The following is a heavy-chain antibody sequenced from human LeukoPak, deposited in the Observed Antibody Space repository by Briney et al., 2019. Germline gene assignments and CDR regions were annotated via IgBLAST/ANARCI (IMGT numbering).Heavy chain of an antibody. CDR3: ARGQFPQLRLNWFDP. CDR2: INHSGST. Sequence: SETLSLTCAVYGGSFSGYYWSWIRQPPGRGLDWIGEINHSGSTNYNPSLNSRVTISVDTYKNQFSLKLSSVTAADTAVYYCARGQFPQLRLNWFDPWGQGTLVTVSS. D-gene: IGHD3-16*01. J-gene: IGHJ5*02. V-gene: IGHV4-34*01. CDR1: GGSFSGYY.